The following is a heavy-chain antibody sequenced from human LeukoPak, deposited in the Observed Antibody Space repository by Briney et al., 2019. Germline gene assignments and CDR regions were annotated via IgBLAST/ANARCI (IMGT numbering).Heavy chain of an antibody. Sequence: SQTLPLTCAISGDSVFSNISSWNWIRQSPSRGLEWLGRTYYRSKWYNDYAVSVKSRININPDTSKNQFSLQLNSVTPEDTAVYYCARGFARYFDLWAGGTVVTVSS. J-gene: IGHJ2*01. CDR1: GDSVFSNISS. CDR2: TYYRSKWYN. CDR3: ARGFARYFDL. V-gene: IGHV6-1*01.